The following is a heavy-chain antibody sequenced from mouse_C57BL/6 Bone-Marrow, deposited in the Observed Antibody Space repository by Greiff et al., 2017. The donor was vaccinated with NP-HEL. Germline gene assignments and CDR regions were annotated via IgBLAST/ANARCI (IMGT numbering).Heavy chain of an antibody. D-gene: IGHD2-5*01. CDR3: AREGYYSNSWFAY. CDR2: IYPGSGNT. J-gene: IGHJ3*01. CDR1: GYTFTDYY. V-gene: IGHV1-76*01. Sequence: VKLQESGAELVRPGASVKLSCKASGYTFTDYYINWVKQRPGQGLEWIARIYPGSGNTYYNEKFKGKATLTAEKSSSTAYMQLSSLTSEDSAVYFCAREGYYSNSWFAYWGQGTLVTVSA.